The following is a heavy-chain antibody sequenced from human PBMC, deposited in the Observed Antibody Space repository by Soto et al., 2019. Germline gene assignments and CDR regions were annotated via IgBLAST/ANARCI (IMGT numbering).Heavy chain of an antibody. Sequence: GASVKVSCKASGYTFTDYYMHWVRQAPGRGLEWMGWINPNSGGTNYAQQFQGRVTMTRDTSISTAYMDLRSLSSDDTAVYYCERDGVVGVHYYYGMDVWAQGTPATVS. CDR3: ERDGVVGVHYYYGMDV. D-gene: IGHD2-15*01. CDR1: GYTFTDYY. CDR2: INPNSGGT. V-gene: IGHV1-2*02. J-gene: IGHJ6*02.